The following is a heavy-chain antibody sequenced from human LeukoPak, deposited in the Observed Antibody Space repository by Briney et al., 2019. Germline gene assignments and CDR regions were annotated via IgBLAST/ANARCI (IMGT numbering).Heavy chain of an antibody. V-gene: IGHV1-2*02. D-gene: IGHD7-27*01. J-gene: IGHJ4*02. CDR3: ARDQTGDGFDC. CDR2: INPNTGAT. CDR1: GYSFTAFY. Sequence: ASVKVSCKASGYSFTAFYIHWVRQAPGQGLEWMGWINPNTGATNYAQKFQGRITMTRDTSISTVYMELSRLRSDDTAVYYCARDQTGDGFDCWGQGTLVTVSS.